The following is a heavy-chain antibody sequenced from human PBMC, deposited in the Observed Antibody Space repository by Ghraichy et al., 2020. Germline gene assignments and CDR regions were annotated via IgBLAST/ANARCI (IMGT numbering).Heavy chain of an antibody. Sequence: GGSLRLSCAASGFAFSSYGMNWVRQAPGKGLEGVSYISSGSGTIYYADSVKGRFTISRDNAKNSLYLQMNSLRDEDTALYYCARRGGSSYQDFDYWGQGTLVTVSS. D-gene: IGHD6-6*01. CDR2: ISSGSGTI. V-gene: IGHV3-48*02. CDR3: ARRGGSSYQDFDY. CDR1: GFAFSSYG. J-gene: IGHJ4*02.